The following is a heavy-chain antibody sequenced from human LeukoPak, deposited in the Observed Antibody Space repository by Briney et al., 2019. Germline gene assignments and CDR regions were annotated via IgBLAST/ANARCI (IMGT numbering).Heavy chain of an antibody. Sequence: ASVKVSCKVSGYTLTELSMHWVRQAPGKGLEWMGGFDPEDGEIIYAQKFQGRVTMTEDTSTDTAYMELSSLRSEDTAVYYCATAPQIGYCTNGVCYSDYWGQGTLVTVSS. V-gene: IGHV1-24*01. D-gene: IGHD2-8*01. J-gene: IGHJ4*02. CDR1: GYTLTELS. CDR2: FDPEDGEI. CDR3: ATAPQIGYCTNGVCYSDY.